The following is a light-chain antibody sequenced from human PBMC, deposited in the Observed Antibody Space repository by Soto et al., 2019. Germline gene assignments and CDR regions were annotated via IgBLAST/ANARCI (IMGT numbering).Light chain of an antibody. V-gene: IGKV3-15*01. Sequence: EIVMTQSPATLSVSPGERATLYCRASQSVRSDLAWYQQKPGQAPRLLIYGASTRATGVPARFSGTWSGTEFSLTISSLQSEDFGVYYCQQYNNWLWTFSRGTKVDIK. CDR3: QQYNNWLWT. CDR2: GAS. J-gene: IGKJ1*01. CDR1: QSVRSD.